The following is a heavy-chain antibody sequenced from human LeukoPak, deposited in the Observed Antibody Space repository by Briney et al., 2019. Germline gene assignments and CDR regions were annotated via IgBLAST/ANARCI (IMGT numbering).Heavy chain of an antibody. CDR2: IYSGGST. Sequence: PGGSLRLSCAASGFTVSSNYMSWVRQAPGKGLEWVAVIYSGGSTYYADSVKGRFTISRDNSKNTLYLQMNSLRAEDTAVYYCARERGRCSSTSCYGWFDPWGQGTLVTVSS. J-gene: IGHJ5*02. CDR1: GFTVSSNY. V-gene: IGHV3-53*01. D-gene: IGHD2-2*01. CDR3: ARERGRCSSTSCYGWFDP.